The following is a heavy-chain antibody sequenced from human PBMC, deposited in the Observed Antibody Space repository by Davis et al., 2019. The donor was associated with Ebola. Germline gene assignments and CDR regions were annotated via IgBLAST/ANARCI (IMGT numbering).Heavy chain of an antibody. CDR2: IYYTGST. D-gene: IGHD4-11*01. CDR3: ARQHRVTRPLDL. V-gene: IGHV4-39*01. J-gene: IGHJ5*02. CDR1: GGSISSSGYN. Sequence: SETLSLTCSVSGGSISSSGYNWGWVRQPPGKGLEWLGSIYYTGSTYYNLSLKSRVAMSVDTSKNQFSLSLSSLTAADTAIYYCARQHRVTRPLDLWGQGTLVTVSS.